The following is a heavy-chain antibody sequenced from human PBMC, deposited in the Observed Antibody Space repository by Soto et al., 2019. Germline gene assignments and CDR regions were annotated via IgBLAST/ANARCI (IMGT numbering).Heavy chain of an antibody. D-gene: IGHD3-22*01. CDR1: GFSLSTSGVG. CDR2: IFWNDDK. J-gene: IGHJ5*02. Sequence: QITLQESGPMLLKPTQTLTLTCTFSGFSLSTSGVGVGWIRQPPGKALEWLALIFWNDDKRYSPSLKSMLSLTKDTSKNRVVLTLNNVGPMDTATYFFAHSFPASPNHYDSGASSRWGDPWGQSTLVTVSS. CDR3: AHSFPASPNHYDSGASSRWGDP. V-gene: IGHV2-5*01.